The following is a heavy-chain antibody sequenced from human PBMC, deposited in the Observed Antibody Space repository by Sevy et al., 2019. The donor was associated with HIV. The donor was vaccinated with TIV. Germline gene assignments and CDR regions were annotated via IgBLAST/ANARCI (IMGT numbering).Heavy chain of an antibody. CDR3: AREGGYTDQGMDV. D-gene: IGHD5-12*01. V-gene: IGHV3-48*01. CDR2: IDSRSSNI. Sequence: GGSLRLSCAASGFTFSSYSMNWVRQAPGKGLEWLSYIDSRSSNIYYAESGKGRFIVSRDNAKNSLYVQMNSLRGEDTAVYYCAREGGYTDQGMDVWGQGTTVTVSS. J-gene: IGHJ6*02. CDR1: GFTFSSYS.